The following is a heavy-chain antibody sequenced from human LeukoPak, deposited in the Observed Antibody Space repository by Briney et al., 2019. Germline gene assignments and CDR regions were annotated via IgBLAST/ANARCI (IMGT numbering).Heavy chain of an antibody. D-gene: IGHD2-21*02. V-gene: IGHV4-38-2*01. Sequence: SETLSLTCAVSGYSISSGYYWGWIRQPPGKGLEWIGSIYHSGSTYYNPSLKSRVTISVDTSKNQFSLKLSSVTAADTAVYYCAGGDPSEMDVWGEGTTVTVSS. CDR1: GYSISSGYY. CDR2: IYHSGST. J-gene: IGHJ6*04. CDR3: AGGDPSEMDV.